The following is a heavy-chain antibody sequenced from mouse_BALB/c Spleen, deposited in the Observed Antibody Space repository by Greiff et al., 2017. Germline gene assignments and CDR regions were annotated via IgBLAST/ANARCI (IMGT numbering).Heavy chain of an antibody. CDR3: AREVRNYAMDY. CDR1: GFTFSSFG. J-gene: IGHJ4*01. Sequence: VQLKESGGGLVQPGGSRKLSCAASGFTFSSFGMHWVRQAPEKGLEWVAYISSGSSTIYYADTVKGRFTISRDNPKNTLFLQMTSLRSEDTAMYYCAREVRNYAMDYWGQGTSVTVSS. V-gene: IGHV5-17*02. D-gene: IGHD2-2*01. CDR2: ISSGSSTI.